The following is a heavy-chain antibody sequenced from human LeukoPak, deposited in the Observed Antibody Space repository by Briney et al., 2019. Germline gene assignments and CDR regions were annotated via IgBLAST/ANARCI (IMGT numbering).Heavy chain of an antibody. J-gene: IGHJ4*02. Sequence: GGSLRLSCAASGFTFSSYSMHWVRQAPGKGLEWVAVISYDGSNKYYADSVKGRFTISRDNSKNTLYLQMNSLRAEDTAVYYCARCYSGSQYFDYWGQGTLVTVSS. CDR3: ARCYSGSQYFDY. CDR2: ISYDGSNK. D-gene: IGHD1-26*01. CDR1: GFTFSSYS. V-gene: IGHV3-30-3*01.